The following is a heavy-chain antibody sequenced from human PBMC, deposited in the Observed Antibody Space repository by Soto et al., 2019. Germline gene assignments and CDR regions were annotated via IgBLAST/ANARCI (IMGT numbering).Heavy chain of an antibody. CDR3: AREKVGTTFFDN. J-gene: IGHJ4*02. V-gene: IGHV4-38-2*02. CDR2: IYPSVSS. CDR1: GFAISRVYY. Sequence: SETLSLTCSFSGFAISRVYYWSWVRQPPGKGLEWIGSIYPSVSSYHNPSLATRLRLSIDTSKNQFTLNLTSVTAADTALYFCAREKVGTTFFDNWGQGIQVTVSS. D-gene: IGHD1-1*01.